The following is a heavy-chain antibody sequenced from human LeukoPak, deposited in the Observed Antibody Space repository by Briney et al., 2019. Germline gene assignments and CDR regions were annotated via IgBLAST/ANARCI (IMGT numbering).Heavy chain of an antibody. CDR3: ARAVGSSSRDYYYYYGMDA. Sequence: SETLSLTCAVYGGSFSGYYWSWIRQPPGKGLEWIGEINHSGSTNYNPSLKSRVTISVDTSKNQFSLKLSSVTAADTAVYYCARAVGSSSRDYYYYYGMDAWGQGTTVTVSS. CDR2: INHSGST. D-gene: IGHD6-6*01. V-gene: IGHV4-34*01. CDR1: GGSFSGYY. J-gene: IGHJ6*02.